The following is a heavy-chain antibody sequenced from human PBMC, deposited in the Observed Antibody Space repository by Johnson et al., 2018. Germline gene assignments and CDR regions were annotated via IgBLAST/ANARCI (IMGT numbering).Heavy chain of an antibody. CDR1: GFTFRSYA. CDR2: ISYDGSTE. Sequence: QVQLVQSGGGVVQPGRSLRLSCAASGFTFRSYAMEWVRQAPGKGLEWVAFISYDGSTEYYADSVKGRFTISRDNSRNTLYLQMTSLRPDDTAVYYCVPEGPRHCFDYWGQGTLVTVSS. CDR3: VPEGPRHCFDY. J-gene: IGHJ4*02. V-gene: IGHV3-30-3*01.